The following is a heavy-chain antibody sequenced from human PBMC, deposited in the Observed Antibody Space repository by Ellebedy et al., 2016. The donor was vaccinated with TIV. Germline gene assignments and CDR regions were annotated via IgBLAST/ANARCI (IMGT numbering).Heavy chain of an antibody. V-gene: IGHV1-18*01. D-gene: IGHD3-3*01. CDR1: GYTFTSYG. CDR3: ATSIDRGRFGVVTLFDY. CDR2: ISAYNGNT. Sequence: ASVKVSCXASGYTFTSYGISWVRQAPGQGLEWMGWISAYNGNTNYAQKLQGRVTMTTDTSTSTAYMELSSLRSEDTAVYYCATSIDRGRFGVVTLFDYWGQGTLVTVSS. J-gene: IGHJ4*02.